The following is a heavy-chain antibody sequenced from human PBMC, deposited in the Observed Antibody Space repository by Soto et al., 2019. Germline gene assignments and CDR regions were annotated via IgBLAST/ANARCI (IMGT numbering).Heavy chain of an antibody. D-gene: IGHD2-2*01. Sequence: QVQLVQSGAEVKKPGSSVKVSCKASGGTFSSYAISWVRQAPGQGLEWMGGIIPIFGTANYAQKFQGRVTITADKSTSTAYMELSSLRSEDTAVYYCARVSLSMRVRKVSYYYYGMDVWGQGTTVTVSS. J-gene: IGHJ6*02. CDR2: IIPIFGTA. CDR1: GGTFSSYA. CDR3: ARVSLSMRVRKVSYYYYGMDV. V-gene: IGHV1-69*06.